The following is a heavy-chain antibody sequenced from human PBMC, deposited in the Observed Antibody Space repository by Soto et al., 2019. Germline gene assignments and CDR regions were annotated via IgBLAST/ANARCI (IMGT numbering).Heavy chain of an antibody. Sequence: SETLSLTCAVSGGSISSGGYSWSWIRQPPGKGLEWIGYIYHSGSTYYNPYLKSRVTISVDRSKNQFSLTLSSATAADPAVYYCARARRYYGSGSSFPPDAFDIWGQGTMVTVSS. D-gene: IGHD3-10*01. CDR1: GGSISSGGYS. V-gene: IGHV4-30-2*01. J-gene: IGHJ3*02. CDR2: IYHSGST. CDR3: ARARRYYGSGSSFPPDAFDI.